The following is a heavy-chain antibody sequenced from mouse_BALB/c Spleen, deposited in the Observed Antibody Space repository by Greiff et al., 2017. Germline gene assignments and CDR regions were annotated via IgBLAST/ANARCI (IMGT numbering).Heavy chain of an antibody. J-gene: IGHJ4*01. CDR3: ARDRSYAMDY. D-gene: IGHD2-14*01. CDR2: ISNGGGST. Sequence: EVQLVESGGGLVQPGGSLKLSCAASGFTFSSYTMSWVRQTPEKRLEWVAYISNGGGSTYYPDTVKGRFTISRDNAKNTLYLQMSSLKSEDTAMYYCARDRSYAMDYWGQGTSVTVSS. CDR1: GFTFSSYT. V-gene: IGHV5-12-2*01.